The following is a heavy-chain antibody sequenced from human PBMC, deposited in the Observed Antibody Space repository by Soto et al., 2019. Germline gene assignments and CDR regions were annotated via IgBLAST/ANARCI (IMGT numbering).Heavy chain of an antibody. J-gene: IGHJ4*02. CDR1: GGSISSYY. Sequence: QVQLQESGPGLVKPSETLSLTCTVSGGSISSYYWNWIRQPPGKGLEWIGYIYNSGNTNYNPSLRSRVTTSVDTSKTQFSLKLTSVTAADTAVYYCAAPPRCWGQGTLVTVSS. D-gene: IGHD6-6*01. CDR2: IYNSGNT. CDR3: AAPPRC. V-gene: IGHV4-59*01.